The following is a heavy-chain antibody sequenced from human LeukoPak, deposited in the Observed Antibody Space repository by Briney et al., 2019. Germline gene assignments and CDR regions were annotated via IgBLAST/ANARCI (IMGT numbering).Heavy chain of an antibody. CDR1: GFTFSSYA. Sequence: GGSLRLSCAASGFTFSSYAMHWVRQAPGKGLEYVSAISSNGGSTYYANPVKGRFTISRDNSKNTLYLQMGSLRAEDMAVYYCAKDKGREGDYWGKGNLVTVSS. J-gene: IGHJ4*02. V-gene: IGHV3-64*01. CDR2: ISSNGGST. CDR3: AKDKGREGDY.